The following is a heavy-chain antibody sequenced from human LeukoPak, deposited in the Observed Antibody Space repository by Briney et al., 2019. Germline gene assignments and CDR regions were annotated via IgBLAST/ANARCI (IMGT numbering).Heavy chain of an antibody. V-gene: IGHV3-48*04. CDR1: GFTFSTYT. D-gene: IGHD2-15*01. Sequence: GGSLRLSCAASGFTFSTYTMNWVRQAPGKGLEWVSYISSSGSTIYYADSVKGRFTISRDNAKNSLYLQMNSLRAEDTAVYYCARKRIGYWYFDLWGRGTLVTVSS. CDR2: ISSSGSTI. J-gene: IGHJ2*01. CDR3: ARKRIGYWYFDL.